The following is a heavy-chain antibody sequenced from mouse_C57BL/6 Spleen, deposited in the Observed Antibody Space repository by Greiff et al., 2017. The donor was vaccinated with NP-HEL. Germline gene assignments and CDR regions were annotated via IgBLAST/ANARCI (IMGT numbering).Heavy chain of an antibody. V-gene: IGHV1-63*01. CDR1: GYTFTNYW. D-gene: IGHD2-5*01. Sequence: QVQLQQSGAELVRPGTSVKMSCKASGYTFTNYWIGWAKQRPGHGLEWIGDIYPGGGYTNYNEKFKGKATLTADKSSSTAYMQFSSLTSEDSAIYYCASSNYYYFDYWGQGTTLTVSS. J-gene: IGHJ2*01. CDR3: ASSNYYYFDY. CDR2: IYPGGGYT.